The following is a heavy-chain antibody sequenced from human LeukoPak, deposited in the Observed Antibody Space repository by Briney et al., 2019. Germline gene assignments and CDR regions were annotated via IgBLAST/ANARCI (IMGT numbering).Heavy chain of an antibody. J-gene: IGHJ4*02. Sequence: SETLSLTCTVSGGSISSYYWSWIRQPPGKGLEWIGYMYFGGSSNYNPSLKSRVTISVDTSKNQLSLNLNSVTAADTAVYYCTRASRGYSYGFAGYWGQGTLVTVSS. CDR1: GGSISSYY. CDR2: MYFGGSS. D-gene: IGHD5-18*01. V-gene: IGHV4-59*01. CDR3: TRASRGYSYGFAGY.